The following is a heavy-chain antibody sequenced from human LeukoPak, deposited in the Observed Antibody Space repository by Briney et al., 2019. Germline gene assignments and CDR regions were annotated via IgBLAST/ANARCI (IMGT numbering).Heavy chain of an antibody. D-gene: IGHD3-10*01. CDR1: GFTFSKAW. Sequence: GGSLRLSCAASGFTFSKAWMNWVRQAPGKGLEWVAFISYDGNDKYYADSVKGRFTISRDNSKNTLYLQMNSLRAEDTAVYYCAKDEPGSYSPSDYWGQGTLVTVSS. CDR2: ISYDGNDK. CDR3: AKDEPGSYSPSDY. V-gene: IGHV3-30*18. J-gene: IGHJ4*02.